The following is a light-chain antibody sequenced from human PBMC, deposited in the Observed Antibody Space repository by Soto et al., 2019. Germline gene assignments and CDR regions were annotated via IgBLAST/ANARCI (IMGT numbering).Light chain of an antibody. Sequence: EIVLTQSPGTLSLSPGERATLSCRASQSVSSSYLAWYQQKPGQAPRLLIYGASSRATDIPDRFSGSGSGTDFTLTINRLEPEDFAVYYCQQYGSSPPSITFGQGTRLEIK. V-gene: IGKV3-20*01. J-gene: IGKJ5*01. CDR3: QQYGSSPPSIT. CDR1: QSVSSSY. CDR2: GAS.